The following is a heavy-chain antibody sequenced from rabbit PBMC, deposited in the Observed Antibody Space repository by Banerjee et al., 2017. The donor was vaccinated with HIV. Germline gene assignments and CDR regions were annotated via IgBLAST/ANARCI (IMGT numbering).Heavy chain of an antibody. CDR2: IGTGSGNT. CDR3: ARDLAGVIGWNFNL. V-gene: IGHV1S45*01. J-gene: IGHJ4*01. D-gene: IGHD4-1*01. Sequence: QEQLEESGGDLVKPEGSLTLTCTASGFDFSTNTMCWVRQAPGKGLEWIGCIGTGSGNTYYASWAKGRFTISKASWTTVTLQMTSLTAADTASYFCARDLAGVIGWNFNLWGPGTLVTVS. CDR1: GFDFSTNT.